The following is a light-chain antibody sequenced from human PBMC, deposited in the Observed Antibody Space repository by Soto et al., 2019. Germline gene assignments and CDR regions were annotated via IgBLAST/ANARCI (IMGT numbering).Light chain of an antibody. CDR3: QRYNSAPPT. CDR2: AAS. J-gene: IGKJ2*01. V-gene: IGKV1-27*01. Sequence: DIQMTQSPSSLSASVGDRVTITCRASQGISNYLAWYQHKPGKVPKLLSYAASTLQSGVPSRFSGSGSGTDVTLTISSLQPEDVASYYFQRYNSAPPTFGEVNKLEI. CDR1: QGISNY.